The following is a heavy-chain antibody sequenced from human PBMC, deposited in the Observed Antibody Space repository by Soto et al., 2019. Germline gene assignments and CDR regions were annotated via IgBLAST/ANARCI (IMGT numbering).Heavy chain of an antibody. V-gene: IGHV3-43*01. D-gene: IGHD1-1*01. Sequence: GGSLRLSCAASGLTFDDYTMHWVRQTPGKGLEWVSLISWDGANTYYADSVKGRFTISRDNRENSLYLEMNSLRTGDTALYYCTKDLRWNYGMDVWGQGTRGT. CDR2: ISWDGANT. CDR1: GLTFDDYT. J-gene: IGHJ6*02. CDR3: TKDLRWNYGMDV.